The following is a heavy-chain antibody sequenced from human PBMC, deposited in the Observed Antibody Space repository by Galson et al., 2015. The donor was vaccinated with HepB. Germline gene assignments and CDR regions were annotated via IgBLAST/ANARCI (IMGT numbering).Heavy chain of an antibody. J-gene: IGHJ3*02. D-gene: IGHD3-22*01. CDR1: GYTLTELS. CDR3: ATGYSDNGGGDSFDI. CDR2: VDPEDGDT. Sequence: SVKVSCKVSGYTLTELSIHWVRQTPGKWLEWMGGVDPEDGDTISAQNFQGRVTMTEDTSTDTAYMELRSLRSEDSAFYYCATGYSDNGGGDSFDIWGQGTMVIVPS. V-gene: IGHV1-24*01.